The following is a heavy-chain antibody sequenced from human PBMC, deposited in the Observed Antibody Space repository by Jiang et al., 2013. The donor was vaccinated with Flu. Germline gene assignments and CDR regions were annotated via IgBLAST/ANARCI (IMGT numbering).Heavy chain of an antibody. Sequence: SRDNSKNTVYLQMNSLRAEDTAVYYCARDMSSRGYMFYFDYWGHGTLVTVSS. V-gene: IGHV3-53*01. CDR3: ARDMSSRGYMFYFDY. D-gene: IGHD3-22*01. J-gene: IGHJ4*01.